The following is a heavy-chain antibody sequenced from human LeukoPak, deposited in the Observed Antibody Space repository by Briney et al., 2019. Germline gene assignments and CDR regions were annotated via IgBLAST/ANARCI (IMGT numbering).Heavy chain of an antibody. CDR1: GGSISSGDYY. CDR3: ARDQEDSETDY. Sequence: SGTLSLTCTVSGGSISSGDYYWSWIRQHPGKGLEWIGYIYYSGSTYYNPSLKSRVTISLDTSKNQFSLKLSSVTAADTAVYYCARDQEDSETDYWGQGTLVTVSS. D-gene: IGHD3-10*01. V-gene: IGHV4-31*03. CDR2: IYYSGST. J-gene: IGHJ4*02.